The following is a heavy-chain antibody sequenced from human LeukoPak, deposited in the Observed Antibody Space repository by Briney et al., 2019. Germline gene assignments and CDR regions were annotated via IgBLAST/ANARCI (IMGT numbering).Heavy chain of an antibody. Sequence: GGSLRLSCAASGFTFSDYYMNWIRQAPGKGLEWVSYISSSGSTIYYADSVKGRFTISRDNAKNSLYLQMNSLRAEDTAVYYCAREITYYYDSSGYPAAFDIWGQGTMVTVSS. CDR1: GFTFSDYY. D-gene: IGHD3-22*01. V-gene: IGHV3-11*04. CDR2: ISSSGSTI. CDR3: AREITYYYDSSGYPAAFDI. J-gene: IGHJ3*02.